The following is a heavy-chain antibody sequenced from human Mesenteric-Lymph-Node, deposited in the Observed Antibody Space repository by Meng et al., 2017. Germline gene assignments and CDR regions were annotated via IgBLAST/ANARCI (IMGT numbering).Heavy chain of an antibody. V-gene: IGHV3-11*01. CDR3: ARVWKPPIKTGWYASFDY. J-gene: IGHJ4*02. Sequence: WVRQAPGKGLEWVAHISSSSSTKYFEDSVKGRFTISRDNAENSVYLQMNSLRLEDTAVYYCARVWKPPIKTGWYASFDYLGQGTLVTVSS. CDR2: ISSSSSTK. D-gene: IGHD6-19*01.